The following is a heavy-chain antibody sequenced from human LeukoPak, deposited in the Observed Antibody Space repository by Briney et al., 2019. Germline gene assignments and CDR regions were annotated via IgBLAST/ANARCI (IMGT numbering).Heavy chain of an antibody. Sequence: PGGSLRLSCAASGFTFSSYGMHWVRQAPGKGLEWVAVISYDGSNKYYADSVKGRSTISRDNSKNTLYLQMNSLRAEDTAVYYCAKARPLYGSGSYFDYWGQGTLVTVSS. CDR3: AKARPLYGSGSYFDY. CDR2: ISYDGSNK. CDR1: GFTFSSYG. V-gene: IGHV3-30*18. J-gene: IGHJ4*02. D-gene: IGHD3-10*01.